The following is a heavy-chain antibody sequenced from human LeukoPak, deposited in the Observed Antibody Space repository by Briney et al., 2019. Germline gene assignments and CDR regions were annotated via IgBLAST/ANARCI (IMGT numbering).Heavy chain of an antibody. CDR2: IYYSGST. D-gene: IGHD3-22*01. Sequence: SETLSLTCTVSGGSISSYYWSWIRQPPGKGLEWIGYIYYSGSTNYNPSLKSRVTISVDTSKNQFSLKLSSVTAADTAVYYCASASMIVVEDAFDIWGQGTMVTVSS. V-gene: IGHV4-59*12. J-gene: IGHJ3*02. CDR1: GGSISSYY. CDR3: ASASMIVVEDAFDI.